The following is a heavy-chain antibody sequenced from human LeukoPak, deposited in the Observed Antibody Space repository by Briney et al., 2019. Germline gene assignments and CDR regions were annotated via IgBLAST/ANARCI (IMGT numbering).Heavy chain of an antibody. CDR3: ARRLRSSSWDY. D-gene: IGHD6-13*01. J-gene: IGHJ4*02. Sequence: SETLSLTCTVSGGSISSYYWSWIRQPPGKGLEWIGSIYYSGSTYYNPSLKSRVTISVDTSKNQFSLKLSSVTAADTAVYYCARRLRSSSWDYWGQGTLVTVSS. CDR1: GGSISSYY. CDR2: IYYSGST. V-gene: IGHV4-39*01.